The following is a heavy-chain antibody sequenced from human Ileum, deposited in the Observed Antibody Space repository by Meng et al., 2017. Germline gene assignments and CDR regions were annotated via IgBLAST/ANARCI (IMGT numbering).Heavy chain of an antibody. CDR1: GDSVSSDTGA. CDR3: AGKDWGEGLDF. D-gene: IGHD7-27*01. Sequence: HVQLHQSGPGLVKPSQTLSRTCAISGDSVSSDTGAWNWIRQSPSRGLEWLGRTYYRSRWYNNYAVSVKSRITINPDTSKNQFSLQLNSVTPDDTAVYYCAGKDWGEGLDFWDQGTLVTVSS. V-gene: IGHV6-1*01. J-gene: IGHJ4*02. CDR2: TYYRSRWYN.